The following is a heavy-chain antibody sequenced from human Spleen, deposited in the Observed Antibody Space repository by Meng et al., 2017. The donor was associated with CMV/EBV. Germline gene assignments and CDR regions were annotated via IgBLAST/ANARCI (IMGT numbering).Heavy chain of an antibody. CDR3: ARVWCSSTSCYREYGLDV. V-gene: IGHV1-18*01. CDR2: ISGYDGDT. CDR1: GYPFISYG. D-gene: IGHD2-2*02. Sequence: ASVKVSCTTSGYPFISYGVIWVRRAPGQGLEWMGWISGYDGDTKYAQNLQGRVTMTTDTSTTTAYMELRSLRSDDTAVYYCARVWCSSTSCYREYGLDVWGQGTTVTVSS. J-gene: IGHJ6*02.